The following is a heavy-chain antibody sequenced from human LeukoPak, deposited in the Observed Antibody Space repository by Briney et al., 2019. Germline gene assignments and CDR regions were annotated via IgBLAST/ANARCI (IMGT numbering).Heavy chain of an antibody. V-gene: IGHV4-61*02. CDR1: GDSISSGDYY. D-gene: IGHD3-10*01. J-gene: IGHJ4*02. CDR2: ISSSGST. CDR3: ASRRRKARWFGELSY. Sequence: SETLSLTCTVSGDSISSGDYYWSWIRQPAGKGLEWIGRISSSGSTNYNPSLKSRVTISVDTSKNQFSLKLSSVTAADTAVYYCASRRRKARWFGELSYWGQGTLVTVSS.